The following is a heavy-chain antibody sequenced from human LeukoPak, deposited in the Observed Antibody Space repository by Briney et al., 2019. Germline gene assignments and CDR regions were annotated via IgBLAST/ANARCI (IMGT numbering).Heavy chain of an antibody. Sequence: SETLSLTYSVSGYSISSGYSWGWIRQPPGKGLEWIGSIYHSGSTYYNPSLKSRVTISVDTSKNQFSLRLSSVTAADTAVYYCARDGGDTMVRGVTIDDYWGQGTLVTVSS. CDR1: GYSISSGYS. CDR3: ARDGGDTMVRGVTIDDY. CDR2: IYHSGST. V-gene: IGHV4-38-2*02. J-gene: IGHJ4*02. D-gene: IGHD3-10*01.